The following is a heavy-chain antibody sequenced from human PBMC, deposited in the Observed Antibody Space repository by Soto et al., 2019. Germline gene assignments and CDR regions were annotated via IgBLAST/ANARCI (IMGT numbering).Heavy chain of an antibody. Sequence: GGSLRLSCAASGLTVSSNYMSWVRQAPGKGLEWVSVIYSGGSTYYADSVKGRFTISRDNSKNTLYLQMNSLRAEDTAVYYCARDRVESGYPEYFQFWGQGTLVTVSS. CDR2: IYSGGST. D-gene: IGHD3-22*01. V-gene: IGHV3-53*01. CDR1: GLTVSSNY. J-gene: IGHJ1*01. CDR3: ARDRVESGYPEYFQF.